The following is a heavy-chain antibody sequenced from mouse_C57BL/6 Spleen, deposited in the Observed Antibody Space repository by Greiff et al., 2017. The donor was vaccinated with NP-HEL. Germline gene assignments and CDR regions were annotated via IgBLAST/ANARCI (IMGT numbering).Heavy chain of an antibody. J-gene: IGHJ2*01. CDR3: ARDRPSSPFDY. CDR1: GFTFSDYY. CDR2: INYDGSST. Sequence: EVKLVESEGGLVQPGSSMKLSCTASGFTFSDYYMAWVRQVPEKGLEWVANINYDGSSTYYLDSLKSRFIISRDNAKNILYLQMSSLKSEDTATYYCARDRPSSPFDYWGQGTTLTVSS. V-gene: IGHV5-16*01.